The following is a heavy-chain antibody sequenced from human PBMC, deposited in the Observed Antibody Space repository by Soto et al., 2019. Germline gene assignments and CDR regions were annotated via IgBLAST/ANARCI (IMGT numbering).Heavy chain of an antibody. V-gene: IGHV3-9*01. J-gene: IGHJ6*02. CDR3: AKDIVPASYLPYYYYYGMDV. D-gene: IGHD2-2*01. Sequence: EVQLVESGGGLAQPGRSLRLSCAASGFTFEDYAMHWVRQAPGTGLEWVSGISWNSGKIGYADSVKGRFTISRDNAKNSLYMEMESLRPEDTALYYCAKDIVPASYLPYYYYYGMDVWGQGTTVTVSS. CDR2: ISWNSGKI. CDR1: GFTFEDYA.